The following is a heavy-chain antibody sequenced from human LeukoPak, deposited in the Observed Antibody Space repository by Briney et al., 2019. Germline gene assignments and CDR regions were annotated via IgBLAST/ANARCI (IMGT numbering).Heavy chain of an antibody. D-gene: IGHD2-21*02. CDR2: IYPGDSDT. CDR3: ARSGRDWGFDY. Sequence: GESLKISCKGSGYTFTSYWIGWVRQMPGKGLEWMGIIYPGDSDTRYSPSFQGQVTMSADKSSSTAYLRWSSLKASDTAMYYCARSGRDWGFDYWGQGTLVTVSS. V-gene: IGHV5-51*01. CDR1: GYTFTSYW. J-gene: IGHJ4*02.